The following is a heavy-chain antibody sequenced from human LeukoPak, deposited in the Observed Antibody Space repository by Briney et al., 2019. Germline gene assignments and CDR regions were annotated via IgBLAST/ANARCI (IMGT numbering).Heavy chain of an antibody. CDR3: ARDNSVGDYAWWFDP. CDR1: GYTFTNYY. V-gene: IGHV1-46*01. Sequence: ASVKVSCKASGYTFTNYYMHWVRQAPGQGLEGLGLITPSGGSTWYAQKFQGRVTMTRDMSTSTDYMELSSLRSEDTAVYYCARDNSVGDYAWWFDPWGQGTLVTVSS. CDR2: ITPSGGST. J-gene: IGHJ5*02. D-gene: IGHD1-26*01.